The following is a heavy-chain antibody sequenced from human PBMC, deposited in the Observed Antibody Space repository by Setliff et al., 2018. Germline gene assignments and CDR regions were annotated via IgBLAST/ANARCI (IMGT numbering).Heavy chain of an antibody. J-gene: IGHJ1*01. V-gene: IGHV4-39*07. CDR3: ARVDFTMIQGVLGL. D-gene: IGHD3-10*01. Sequence: SETLSLTCNVSGGSVSSTSHYWGWIRQPPGKGMEWIGSVYYSGYTYYNPSLQSRVTISVDMSKNQFSLKLTSVTAADTAAYYCARVDFTMIQGVLGLWGQGTLVTAPQ. CDR1: GGSVSSTSHY. CDR2: VYYSGYT.